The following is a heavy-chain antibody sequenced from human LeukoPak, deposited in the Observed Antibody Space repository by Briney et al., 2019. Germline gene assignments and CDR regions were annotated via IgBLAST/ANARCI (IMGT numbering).Heavy chain of an antibody. J-gene: IGHJ4*02. CDR3: AREVWYGGFDY. CDR1: GGSINSYY. V-gene: IGHV4-59*01. CDR2: IYYSGST. D-gene: IGHD6-13*01. Sequence: SEALSLTCTVSGGSINSYYWSWIRQPPGKGLEWIGYIYYSGSTNYNPSLKSRVTISVDTSKNQFSLKLSSVTAADTAVYYCAREVWYGGFDYWGQGTLVTVSS.